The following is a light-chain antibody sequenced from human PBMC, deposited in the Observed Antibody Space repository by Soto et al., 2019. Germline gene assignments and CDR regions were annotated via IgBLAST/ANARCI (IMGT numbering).Light chain of an antibody. V-gene: IGKV1-17*01. CDR1: QDIQNA. J-gene: IGKJ1*01. CDR2: AAS. CDR3: LQHDSNVWT. Sequence: DIQMTQSPSTLSASVGDRVTITCRASQDIQNALGWYQQKPGKAPKRLIYAASSLQSGVPSRFSGSRSGTEFTLKISSLQPEDFATYYCLQHDSNVWTFGQGTKVDI.